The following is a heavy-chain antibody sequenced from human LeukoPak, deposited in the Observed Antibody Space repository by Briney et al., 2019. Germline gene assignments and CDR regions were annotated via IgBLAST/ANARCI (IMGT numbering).Heavy chain of an antibody. D-gene: IGHD2-2*01. Sequence: PGGSLRLSCAASGFTFSSYAMSWVRQAPGKGLEWVSAISGSGGSTYYADSVKGRFTISRDNSKNTLYLQMNGLRAEDTAVYYCAKAYQLWRVSFDYWGQGTLVTVSS. V-gene: IGHV3-23*01. CDR2: ISGSGGST. CDR1: GFTFSSYA. CDR3: AKAYQLWRVSFDY. J-gene: IGHJ4*02.